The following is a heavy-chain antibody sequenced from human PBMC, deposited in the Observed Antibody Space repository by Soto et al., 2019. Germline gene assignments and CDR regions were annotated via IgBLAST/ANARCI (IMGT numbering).Heavy chain of an antibody. CDR1: GYSFDAYI. D-gene: IGHD6-13*01. CDR3: ATWYGNHYFGLDV. V-gene: IGHV3-48*01. Sequence: VQLVESGGALVQPGGSLRLSCAASGYSFDAYITNWVRQAPGKGLEWVSSINPRGLTKFYADSVRGRFTISRDDASRSLFLQMNNLRAEDTAVYYCATWYGNHYFGLDVWGRGTTVTVSS. J-gene: IGHJ6*02. CDR2: INPRGLTK.